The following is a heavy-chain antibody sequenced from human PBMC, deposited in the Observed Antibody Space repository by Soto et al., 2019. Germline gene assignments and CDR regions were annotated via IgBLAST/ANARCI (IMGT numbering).Heavy chain of an antibody. CDR1: GLTFGSRA. CDR2: ITDTGGDA. V-gene: IGHV3-23*01. Sequence: PVGSLRLSCVASGLTFGSRAMSWVRQAPGEGLQWVSTITDTGGDAKYADSVRGRFVISRDNSKKTLYLQMTSLTAEDSAMYFCARGSTDSYPGSRIFDFWGRGTLVTV. D-gene: IGHD3-10*01. CDR3: ARGSTDSYPGSRIFDF. J-gene: IGHJ4*02.